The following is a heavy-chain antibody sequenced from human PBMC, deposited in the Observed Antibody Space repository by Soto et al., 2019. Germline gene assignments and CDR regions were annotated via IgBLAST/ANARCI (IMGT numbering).Heavy chain of an antibody. D-gene: IGHD3-10*01. J-gene: IGHJ5*02. CDR2: IYYSGST. CDR3: ARLLWFGELGYWFDP. CDR1: GGSISSSSYY. V-gene: IGHV4-39*01. Sequence: KTSETLSLTCTVSGGSISSSSYYWGWIRQPPGKGLEWIGSIYYSGSTYYNPSLKSRVTISVDTSKNQFSLKLSSVTAADTAVYYCARLLWFGELGYWFDPWGQGTLVTVSS.